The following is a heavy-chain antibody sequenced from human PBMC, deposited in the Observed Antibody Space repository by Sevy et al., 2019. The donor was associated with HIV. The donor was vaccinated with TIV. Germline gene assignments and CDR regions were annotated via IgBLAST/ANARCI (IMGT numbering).Heavy chain of an antibody. CDR2: ISAYNGNT. J-gene: IGHJ4*02. CDR1: GYTFSSYG. Sequence: ASVKVSCKVSGYTFSSYGVSWVRQAPGQGREWMGWISAYNGNTNYAQKLQGRVTMTTDTSTSTAYMELRSLRSDDTAVYYCAVGKRYYYDSSGYYSIDYWGQGTLVTVSS. CDR3: AVGKRYYYDSSGYYSIDY. V-gene: IGHV1-18*04. D-gene: IGHD3-22*01.